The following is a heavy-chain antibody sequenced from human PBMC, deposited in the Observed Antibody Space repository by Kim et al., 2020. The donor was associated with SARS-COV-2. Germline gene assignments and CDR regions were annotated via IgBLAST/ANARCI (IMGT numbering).Heavy chain of an antibody. V-gene: IGHV3-23*01. CDR1: GFTFSSYA. CDR3: AKDRSIVLVGGAFDI. Sequence: GGSLRLSCAASGFTFSSYAMSWVRQAPGKGLEWVSAISGSGGSTYYADSVKGRFTISRDNSKNTLYLQINSLRAEDTAVYYCAKDRSIVLVGGAFDIWGQGTMVTVSS. CDR2: ISGSGGST. J-gene: IGHJ3*02. D-gene: IGHD1-26*01.